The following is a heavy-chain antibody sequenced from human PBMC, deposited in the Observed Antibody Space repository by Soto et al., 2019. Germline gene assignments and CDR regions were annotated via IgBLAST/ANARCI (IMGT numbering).Heavy chain of an antibody. CDR2: IYYSGNA. J-gene: IGHJ6*02. D-gene: IGHD5-18*01. CDR1: GGSIRSGGYY. V-gene: IGHV4-31*03. CDR3: ARDRLMATAGTARHYFGLDV. Sequence: SETLSLTCTVSGGSIRSGGYYWSWVRQNPRRGLEWIGNIYYSGNAYYNPSLKSRLTISVDTSKNQFSLNLSSVTAADTAVYYCARDRLMATAGTARHYFGLDVWGQGTTVTVSS.